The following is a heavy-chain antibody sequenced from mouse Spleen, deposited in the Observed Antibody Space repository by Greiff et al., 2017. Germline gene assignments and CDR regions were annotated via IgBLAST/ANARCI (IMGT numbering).Heavy chain of an antibody. Sequence: LVESGAELVKPGASVKLSCKASGYTFTEYTIHWVKQRSGQGLEWIGWFYPGSGSIKYNEKFKDKATLTADKSSSTVYMELSRLTSEDSAVYFCARHEEEEQARVDYYGSSPAWFAYWGQGTLVTVSA. J-gene: IGHJ3*01. CDR1: GYTFTEYT. D-gene: IGHD1-1*01. CDR2: FYPGSGSI. CDR3: ARHEEEEQARVDYYGSSPAWFAY. V-gene: IGHV1-62-2*01.